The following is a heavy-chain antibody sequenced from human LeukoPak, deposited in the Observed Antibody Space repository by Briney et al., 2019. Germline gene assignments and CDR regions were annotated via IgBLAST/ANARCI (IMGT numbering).Heavy chain of an antibody. CDR1: GDSVSSNSVT. CDR3: ARRLTQYDCFDP. J-gene: IGHJ5*02. D-gene: IGHD2-2*01. Sequence: SQTLSLTCAISGDSVSSNSVTWNWIRQSPSRGLEWLGRTYYRSTWYNDYAVSVRGRITVNPDTSKNQFSLHLNSVTTEDTAVYYCARRLTQYDCFDPWGQGILVTVSS. V-gene: IGHV6-1*01. CDR2: TYYRSTWYN.